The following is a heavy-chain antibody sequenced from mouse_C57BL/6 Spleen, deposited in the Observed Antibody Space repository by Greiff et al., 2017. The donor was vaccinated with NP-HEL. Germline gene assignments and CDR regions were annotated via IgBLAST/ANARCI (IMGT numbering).Heavy chain of an antibody. D-gene: IGHD2-1*01. CDR1: GYTFTSYW. V-gene: IGHV1-50*01. CDR2: IDPSDSYT. CDR3: AHLPFFDY. Sequence: VQLQQPGAELVKPGASVKLSCKASGYTFTSYWMQWVKQRPGQGLEWIGEIDPSDSYTNYNQKFKGKATLTVDTSSSTAYMQLSSLTSEDSAVYYCAHLPFFDYWGQGTTLTVSS. J-gene: IGHJ2*01.